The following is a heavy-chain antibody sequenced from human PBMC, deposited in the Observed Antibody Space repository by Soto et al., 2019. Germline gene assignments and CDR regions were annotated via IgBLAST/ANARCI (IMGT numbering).Heavy chain of an antibody. D-gene: IGHD2-15*01. Sequence: GASVKVSCKASGYTFTSYYMHWVRQAPGQGLEWMGIINPSGGSTSYAQKFQGRVTMTRDTPTSTVYMELSSLRSEDTAVYYCALLCSGGSCYLGNDAFDIWGQGTMVTVSS. J-gene: IGHJ3*02. CDR3: ALLCSGGSCYLGNDAFDI. CDR1: GYTFTSYY. CDR2: INPSGGST. V-gene: IGHV1-46*03.